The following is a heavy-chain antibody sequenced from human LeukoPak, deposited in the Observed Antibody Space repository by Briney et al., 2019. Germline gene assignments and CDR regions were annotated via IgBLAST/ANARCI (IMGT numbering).Heavy chain of an antibody. Sequence: ASVKVSCKASGYTFTGYYMHWVRQAPGQGLEWMGWINPNSGGTNYAQMFQGRVTMTRDTSISTAYMELSRLRSDDTAVYYCARVAYSSSWYLFDYWGQGTLVTVSS. CDR3: ARVAYSSSWYLFDY. D-gene: IGHD6-13*01. CDR2: INPNSGGT. J-gene: IGHJ4*02. V-gene: IGHV1-2*02. CDR1: GYTFTGYY.